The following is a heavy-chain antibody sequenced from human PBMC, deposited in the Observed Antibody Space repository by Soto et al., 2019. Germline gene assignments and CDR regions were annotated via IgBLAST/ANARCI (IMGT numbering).Heavy chain of an antibody. V-gene: IGHV3-9*01. CDR1: GFTFHDYA. CDR3: AKDFYVQQILLGLDV. D-gene: IGHD6-13*01. J-gene: IGHJ6*02. CDR2: ISWNSVAI. Sequence: EVQVVESGGGLVQPGRSLRLSCAASGFTFHDYAMHWVRQAPGKGLEWVSGISWNSVAIGYADSVKGRFTISRDNAKNSLFLQMNSLRPEDTALYYCAKDFYVQQILLGLDVWGLGTTVTVSS.